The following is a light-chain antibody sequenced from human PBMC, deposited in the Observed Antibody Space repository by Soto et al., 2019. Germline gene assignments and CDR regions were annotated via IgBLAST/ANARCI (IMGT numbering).Light chain of an antibody. CDR3: CSYAGAFTYV. CDR2: DVS. V-gene: IGLV2-11*01. J-gene: IGLJ1*01. Sequence: QSALAQPGSVSGSPGHSVTISCTGTSSDVGGYSYVSWYQQHPGKAPKLMISDVSKRPSGVPDRFSGSKFGNTASLTISGLQAEDEADYYCCSYAGAFTYVFGSWTKVTVL. CDR1: SSDVGGYSY.